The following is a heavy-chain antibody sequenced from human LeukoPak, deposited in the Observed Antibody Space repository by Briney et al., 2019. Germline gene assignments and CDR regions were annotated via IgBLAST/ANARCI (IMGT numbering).Heavy chain of an antibody. D-gene: IGHD2-2*01. CDR1: GGSISSSSYY. CDR2: INHSGST. J-gene: IGHJ4*02. Sequence: PSETLSLTCTVSGGSISSSSYYWGWIRQPPGKGLEWIGEINHSGSTNYNPSLKSRVTISVDTSKNQFSLKLSSVTAADTAVYYCARPLGYCSSTSCSPLRYWGQGTLVTASS. CDR3: ARPLGYCSSTSCSPLRY. V-gene: IGHV4-39*07.